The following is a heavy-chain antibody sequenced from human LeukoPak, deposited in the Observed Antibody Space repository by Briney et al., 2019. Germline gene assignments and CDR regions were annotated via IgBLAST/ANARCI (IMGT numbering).Heavy chain of an antibody. D-gene: IGHD6-19*01. J-gene: IGHJ4*02. Sequence: ASVKVSCTASGYTFTGYYMHWVRQAPGQGLEWMGWINHNSGGTNCAQKFQGRVTMTRDTSISTAYMELSRLRSDDTAVYYCGRGLAIAVAGWGQGTLVTVSS. CDR2: INHNSGGT. CDR3: GRGLAIAVAG. V-gene: IGHV1-2*02. CDR1: GYTFTGYY.